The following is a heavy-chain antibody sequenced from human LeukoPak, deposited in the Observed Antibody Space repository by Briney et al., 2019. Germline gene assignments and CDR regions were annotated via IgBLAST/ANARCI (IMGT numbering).Heavy chain of an antibody. J-gene: IGHJ6*02. D-gene: IGHD2-15*01. CDR1: GFTFSSYW. Sequence: GGSLRLSCAASGFTFSSYWMSWVRQAPGKGLEWVANIKQDGSEKYYVDSVKGRFTISRDNAKNSLYLQMNSLRAEDTAVYYCARDIRTYSNYYYYYGMDVWAKGPRSPSP. CDR2: IKQDGSEK. CDR3: ARDIRTYSNYYYYYGMDV. V-gene: IGHV3-7*01.